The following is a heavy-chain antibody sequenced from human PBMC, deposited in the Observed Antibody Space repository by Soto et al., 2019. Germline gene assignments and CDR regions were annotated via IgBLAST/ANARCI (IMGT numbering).Heavy chain of an antibody. CDR3: AKASWPTYYYYGMDV. CDR1: GFTFDDYP. J-gene: IGHJ6*02. CDR2: ISWNSGSI. V-gene: IGHV3-9*01. D-gene: IGHD2-2*01. Sequence: GGSLRLSCAASGFTFDDYPMHWVRQAPGKGLEWVSGISWNSGSIGYADSVKGRFTISRDNAKNSLYLQMNSLRAEDTALYYCAKASWPTYYYYGMDVWGQGTTVTVSS.